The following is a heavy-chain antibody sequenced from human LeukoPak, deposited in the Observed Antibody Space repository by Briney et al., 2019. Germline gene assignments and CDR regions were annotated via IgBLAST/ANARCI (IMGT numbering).Heavy chain of an antibody. CDR2: ISYDGSNK. D-gene: IGHD2-15*01. CDR1: GFTFSSYA. J-gene: IGHJ4*02. V-gene: IGHV3-30-3*01. Sequence: GGSLRLSCAASGFTFSSYAMHWVRQAPGKGLEWVAVISYDGSNKYYADSVKGRFTISRDNSKNTLYLQMNSLRAEDTAVYYCAREVVGQPLVRYYFDYWGQGTLVTVSS. CDR3: AREVVGQPLVRYYFDY.